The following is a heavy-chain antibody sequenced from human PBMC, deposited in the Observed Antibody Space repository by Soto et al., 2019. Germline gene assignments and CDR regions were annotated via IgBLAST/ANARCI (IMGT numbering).Heavy chain of an antibody. J-gene: IGHJ6*02. CDR2: ISGSGGRT. V-gene: IGHV3-23*01. CDR1: GFTFSSYA. Sequence: GGPLRLSCAASGFTFSSYAMSWVRQAPGKGLEWVSAISGSGGRTSYADSVKGRFTISRDNSKNTLYVQMNSLRVEDTAVYYCAKDSLSSAWFGYGMDVWGQGTTVTVSS. CDR3: AKDSLSSAWFGYGMDV. D-gene: IGHD3-10*01.